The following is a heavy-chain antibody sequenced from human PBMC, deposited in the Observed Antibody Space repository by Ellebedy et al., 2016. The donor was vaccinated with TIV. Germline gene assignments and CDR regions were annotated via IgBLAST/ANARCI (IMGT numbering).Heavy chain of an antibody. CDR3: ARLKTGTGLYDSSRDYPRWFDP. V-gene: IGHV5-10-1*01. CDR2: IDARDSYT. Sequence: PGGSLRLSCKGSGYSFTSYWIRWVRQMPGKGLEYMGRIDARDSYTYYSPSFQGHFTISADKYISTASLQWISLKASDTAMYYCARLKTGTGLYDSSRDYPRWFDPWGQGTLVTVSS. J-gene: IGHJ5*02. CDR1: GYSFTSYW. D-gene: IGHD3-22*01.